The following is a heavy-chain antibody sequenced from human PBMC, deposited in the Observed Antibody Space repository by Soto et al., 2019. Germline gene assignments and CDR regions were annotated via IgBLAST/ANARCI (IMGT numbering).Heavy chain of an antibody. Sequence: GGSLKISCKGSGYSFTSYWINWVRQMPGKGLEWMGKIDPSDSSTTYSPSFQGHVTISADKSITTAYLQWSSLKASGTAMYYCARLGHDYSNSGMDVWGQGTTVTVSS. CDR2: IDPSDSST. CDR3: ARLGHDYSNSGMDV. D-gene: IGHD4-4*01. J-gene: IGHJ6*02. V-gene: IGHV5-10-1*01. CDR1: GYSFTSYW.